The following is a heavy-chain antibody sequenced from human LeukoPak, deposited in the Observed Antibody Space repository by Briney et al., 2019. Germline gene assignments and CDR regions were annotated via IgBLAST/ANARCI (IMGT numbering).Heavy chain of an antibody. CDR2: ISYDGSNK. CDR3: AKDPYGYCSGGSCHGAFDI. Sequence: GRSLRLSCAASGFTFSSYGMHWVRQAPGKGLEWVAVISYDGSNKYYADSVKGRFTISRDNSKNTLYLQMNSLRAEDTAVYYCAKDPYGYCSGGSCHGAFDIWGQGTMVTVSS. D-gene: IGHD2-15*01. J-gene: IGHJ3*02. V-gene: IGHV3-30*18. CDR1: GFTFSSYG.